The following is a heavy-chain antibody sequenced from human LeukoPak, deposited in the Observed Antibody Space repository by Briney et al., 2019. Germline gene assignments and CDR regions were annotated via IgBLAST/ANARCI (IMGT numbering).Heavy chain of an antibody. D-gene: IGHD6-19*01. CDR3: ARDYGSGWTYYMDV. V-gene: IGHV7-4-1*02. CDR2: INTNTGNP. CDR1: GYTFNSYT. J-gene: IGHJ6*03. Sequence: ASVKVSCKTSGYTFNSYTINWVRQAPGQGLEWMGWINTNTGNPTYAQGFTGRFVFSLDTSVSTAYLQITSLKAEDTAVYYCARDYGSGWTYYMDVWGKGTTVTVSS.